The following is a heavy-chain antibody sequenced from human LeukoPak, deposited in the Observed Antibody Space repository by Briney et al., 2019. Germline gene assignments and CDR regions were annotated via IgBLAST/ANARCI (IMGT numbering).Heavy chain of an antibody. D-gene: IGHD3-3*01. J-gene: IGHJ3*01. Sequence: PSETLSLTCAASGVCISPYYWAWIRQPPGKGLEWIGYIHTSGSNNQYPSLKSQVTISVDKSKNHFSLRLTSVTAADTAVYYCARLSAAVHLGAFDLWGQGTMVTVSS. CDR1: GVCISPYY. CDR2: IHTSGSN. V-gene: IGHV4-4*09. CDR3: ARLSAAVHLGAFDL.